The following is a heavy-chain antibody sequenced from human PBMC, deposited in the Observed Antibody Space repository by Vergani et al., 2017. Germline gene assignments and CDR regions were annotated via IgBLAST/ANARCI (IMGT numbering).Heavy chain of an antibody. J-gene: IGHJ4*02. CDR3: AKHFRGWGIDY. D-gene: IGHD3-16*01. V-gene: IGHV3-30*02. CDR2: IQFDGSKK. Sequence: QVQLVESGGGVVQRGGSLRLSCATSGFPLSNYDMQWIRQGPGKGLEFVAFIQFDGSKKYYADSVKGRFTLSRDFSKNTLYLQMNRLRTYDTATYYCAKHFRGWGIDYWGQGTQVIVSS. CDR1: GFPLSNYD.